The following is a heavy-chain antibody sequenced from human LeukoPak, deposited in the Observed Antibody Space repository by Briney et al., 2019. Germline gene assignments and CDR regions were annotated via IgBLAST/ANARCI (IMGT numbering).Heavy chain of an antibody. CDR2: IKRDGSEK. Sequence: GSLRLSCGASGFTLSNYWMRWVRQAPGKGVEWVANIKRDGSEKYYVVSFNRRFTITTDNAQHSMFLQLHSLSAEDTAVYYCVSDASSGCHFDHWGQGTLVTVSS. J-gene: IGHJ4*02. V-gene: IGHV3-7*03. CDR3: VSDASSGCHFDH. CDR1: GFTLSNYW. D-gene: IGHD6-19*01.